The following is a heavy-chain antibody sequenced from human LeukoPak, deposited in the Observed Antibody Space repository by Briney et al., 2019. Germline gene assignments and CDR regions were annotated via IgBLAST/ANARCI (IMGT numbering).Heavy chain of an antibody. J-gene: IGHJ3*02. CDR2: INPNSGGT. Sequence: EASVKVSCKASGYTFTGYYMHWVRQAPGQGLEWMGWINPNSGGTNYAQKFQGRVTMTRDTSISTAYMELSRLRSDDTAVYYCARTGRPGRWLQLRLGAFDIWGQGTMVTVSS. CDR3: ARTGRPGRWLQLRLGAFDI. V-gene: IGHV1-2*02. CDR1: GYTFTGYY. D-gene: IGHD5-24*01.